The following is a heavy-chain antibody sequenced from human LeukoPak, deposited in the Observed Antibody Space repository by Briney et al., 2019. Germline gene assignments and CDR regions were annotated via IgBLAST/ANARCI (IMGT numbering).Heavy chain of an antibody. Sequence: ASVKVSCKASGYTFTNYTLNWVRQAPGQGLEWMGWINPNSGGTNYAQKFQGWVTMTRDTSISTAYMELSRLRSDDTAVYYCARGRVYCSSTSCSYPNWFDPWGQGTLVTVSS. D-gene: IGHD2-2*01. J-gene: IGHJ5*02. V-gene: IGHV1-2*04. CDR3: ARGRVYCSSTSCSYPNWFDP. CDR2: INPNSGGT. CDR1: GYTFTNYT.